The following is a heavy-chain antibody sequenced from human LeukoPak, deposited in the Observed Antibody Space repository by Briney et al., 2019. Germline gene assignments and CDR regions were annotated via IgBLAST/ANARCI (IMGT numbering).Heavy chain of an antibody. J-gene: IGHJ5*02. CDR2: INHSGST. CDR1: GGSFSGYY. V-gene: IGHV4-34*01. Sequence: SETLSLTCAVYGGSFSGYYWSWIRQPPGKGLEWIGEINHSGSTNYNPSLKSRVTISVDTSKNQFSLKLSSVTAADTAVYYCARCPCSSGWYNWFDPWGQGTLVTVSS. CDR3: ARCPCSSGWYNWFDP. D-gene: IGHD6-19*01.